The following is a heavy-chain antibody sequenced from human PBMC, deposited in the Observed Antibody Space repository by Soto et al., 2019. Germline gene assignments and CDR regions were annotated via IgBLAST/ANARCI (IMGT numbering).Heavy chain of an antibody. Sequence: GGSLRLSCAASGFTFDDYAMHWVRPAPGKGLEWVSGISWNSGSIGYADSVKGRFTISRDNAKKSLYLQMNSLRAEDTALYYCAKDIKSRYSSGWYVLDYYYGMDVWGQGTTVTVSS. CDR3: AKDIKSRYSSGWYVLDYYYGMDV. J-gene: IGHJ6*02. D-gene: IGHD6-19*01. CDR2: ISWNSGSI. CDR1: GFTFDDYA. V-gene: IGHV3-9*01.